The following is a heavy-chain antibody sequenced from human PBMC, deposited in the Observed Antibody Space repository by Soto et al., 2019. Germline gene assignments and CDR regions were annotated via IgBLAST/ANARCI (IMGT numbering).Heavy chain of an antibody. CDR1: GGSVSSGSYY. D-gene: IGHD4-17*01. V-gene: IGHV4-61*01. J-gene: IGHJ6*02. CDR2: ICYSGST. CDR3: AREPTTVTNYYYYALDV. Sequence: QVQLQESGPGLVKPSETLSLTCTVSGGSVSSGSYYWSWIRQPPGKGLEWIGYICYSGSTNYNPSLKSRVTISVDTSKTQFSLKLSSVTAADTAVYYCAREPTTVTNYYYYALDVWGQGTTVTVSS.